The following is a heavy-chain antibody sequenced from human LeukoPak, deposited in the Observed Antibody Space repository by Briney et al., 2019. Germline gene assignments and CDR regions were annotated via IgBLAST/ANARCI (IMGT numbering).Heavy chain of an antibody. CDR2: INHSGST. J-gene: IGHJ6*03. Sequence: SETLSLTCAVYGGSFSGYYWSWIRQPPGKGLEWIGEINHSGSTNYNPSLKSRVTISVDTSKNQFSLKLSSVTAADTAVYYCAREGGSSVRRGVYYYYMDVWGKGTTVTVSS. CDR3: AREGGSSVRRGVYYYYMDV. D-gene: IGHD3-10*02. CDR1: GGSFSGYY. V-gene: IGHV4-34*01.